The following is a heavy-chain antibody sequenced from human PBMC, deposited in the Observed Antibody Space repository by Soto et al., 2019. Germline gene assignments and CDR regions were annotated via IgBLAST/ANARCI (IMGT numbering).Heavy chain of an antibody. CDR2: ITTSSAQK. J-gene: IGHJ5*02. D-gene: IGHD6-6*01. Sequence: GGSLRLSCTASGFTFSRYNMNWARQAPGKALEWVSSITTSSAQKYYADSVKGRFTISRDNVRNSLYLQMNSLTTDDTAVYYCARDPNSGSSWGQGTMVTVSS. CDR1: GFTFSRYN. V-gene: IGHV3-21*01. CDR3: ARDPNSGSS.